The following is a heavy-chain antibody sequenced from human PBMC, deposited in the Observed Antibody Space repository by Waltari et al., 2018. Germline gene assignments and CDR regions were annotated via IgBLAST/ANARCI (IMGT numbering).Heavy chain of an antibody. CDR3: AKRXTVWGXFPEDAFDX. CDR2: IXSXXDKQ. CDR1: GFTFXSXG. Sequence: MQLVESGGXVIQXXXXLRLSCAASGFTFXSXGXXWVRQAPGKXLEWVAFIXSXXDKQYYXDSVRGRFXIXXXNSKXTVDLQMXXLTPEDTXXYYCAKRXTVWGXFPEDAFDXXXXGXMVTVSS. V-gene: IGHV3-30*02. J-gene: IGHJ3*02. D-gene: IGHD3-16*01.